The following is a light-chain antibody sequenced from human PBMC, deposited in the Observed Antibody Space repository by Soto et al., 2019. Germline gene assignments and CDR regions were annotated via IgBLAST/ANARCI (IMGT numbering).Light chain of an antibody. Sequence: QSVLTQPASVSGSPGQSITLLCTGTSSDFCIYNSVSWYQQHPGKAPKLMIHDVTNRPSGVSDRFSGSKSGNTASLTISGLQAEDEADYYCSSYTSSSSYVFGTGTKLTVL. CDR3: SSYTSSSSYV. V-gene: IGLV2-14*01. CDR2: DVT. J-gene: IGLJ1*01. CDR1: SSDFCIYNS.